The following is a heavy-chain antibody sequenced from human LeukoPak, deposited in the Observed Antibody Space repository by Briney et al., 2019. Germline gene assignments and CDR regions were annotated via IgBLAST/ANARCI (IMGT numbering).Heavy chain of an antibody. V-gene: IGHV1-46*01. Sequence: ASVKVSCKASGYTFTSYYMHWVRQAPGQGLEWMGIINPSGGSTSYAQKFQGRVTMTRDTSTSTVYMELSSLRSEDTAVCYCARDRVTMVRGVNYYFDYWGQGTLVTVSS. CDR2: INPSGGST. D-gene: IGHD3-10*01. J-gene: IGHJ4*02. CDR3: ARDRVTMVRGVNYYFDY. CDR1: GYTFTSYY.